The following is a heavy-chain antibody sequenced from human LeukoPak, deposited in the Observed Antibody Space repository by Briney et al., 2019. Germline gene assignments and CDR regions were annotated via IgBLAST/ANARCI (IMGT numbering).Heavy chain of an antibody. J-gene: IGHJ4*01. CDR2: ISWNSGSI. V-gene: IGHV3-9*01. CDR1: GFTFDDYA. Sequence: GGSLRLSCAASGFTFDDYAMHWVRQAPGKGLEWVSGISWNSGSIGYADSVKGRFTISRDNAKNSLYLQMNSLRAEDTALYYCAKGYSSSSDIDYWGQEPWSPSPQ. D-gene: IGHD6-6*01. CDR3: AKGYSSSSDIDY.